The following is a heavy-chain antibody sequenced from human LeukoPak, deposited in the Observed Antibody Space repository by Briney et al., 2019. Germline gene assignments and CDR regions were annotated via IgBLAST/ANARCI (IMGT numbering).Heavy chain of an antibody. V-gene: IGHV3-53*01. CDR3: ARDQDGGSYPWAHYYYGMDV. Sequence: GGSLRLSCAASGFTVSSNYMSWVRQAPGKGLEWVSVIYSGGSTYYADSVKGRFTISRGNSKNTLYLQMNSLRAEDTAVYYCARDQDGGSYPWAHYYYGMDVWGQGTTVTVSS. J-gene: IGHJ6*02. D-gene: IGHD1-26*01. CDR2: IYSGGST. CDR1: GFTVSSNY.